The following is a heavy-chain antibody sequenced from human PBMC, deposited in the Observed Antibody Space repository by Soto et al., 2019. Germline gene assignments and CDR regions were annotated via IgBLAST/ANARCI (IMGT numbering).Heavy chain of an antibody. Sequence: KPSETLSLTCTASGGSISSGGYYWNWIRQHPGKGLEWIGYIYYSGSTYYNPSLKSRVTISVDTSKNQFSLKLSSVTAADTAVYYCARSGFYDSSGYYYDYWGQGTLVTVSS. V-gene: IGHV4-31*03. CDR2: IYYSGST. CDR3: ARSGFYDSSGYYYDY. CDR1: GGSISSGGYY. J-gene: IGHJ4*02. D-gene: IGHD3-22*01.